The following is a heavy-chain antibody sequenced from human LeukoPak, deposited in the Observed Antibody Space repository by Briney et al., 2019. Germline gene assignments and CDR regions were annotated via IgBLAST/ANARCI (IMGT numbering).Heavy chain of an antibody. CDR2: IYYSGST. CDR3: ASYYDSSGYVSY. D-gene: IGHD3-22*01. CDR1: GGSISSSSYY. V-gene: IGHV4-39*07. Sequence: PSGTLSLTCTVSGGSISSSSYYWGWVRQPPGKGLEWIGSIYYSGSTYYNPSLKSRVTISVDTSKNQFSLKLSSVTAADTAVYYCASYYDSSGYVSYWGQGTLVTVSS. J-gene: IGHJ4*02.